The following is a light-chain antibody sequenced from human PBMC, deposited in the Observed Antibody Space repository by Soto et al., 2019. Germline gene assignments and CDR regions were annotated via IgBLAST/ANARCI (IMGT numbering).Light chain of an antibody. V-gene: IGLV2-11*01. CDR3: CSYGGSVI. Sequence: QSALTQPRSVSGSPGQSVTISCSGPSRDFGADNHVACYQQYPDKAPEVMIYDVGQRPSGVPARFSGSKSGNTASLTISGLQAEDEADYYCCSYGGSVIFGGGTQLTVL. CDR2: DVG. J-gene: IGLJ2*01. CDR1: SRDFGADNH.